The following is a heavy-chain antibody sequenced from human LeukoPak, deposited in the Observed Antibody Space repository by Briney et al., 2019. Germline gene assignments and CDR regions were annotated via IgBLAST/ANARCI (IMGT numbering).Heavy chain of an antibody. Sequence: PSETLSLTCAVYGGSFSGYYWSWIRQPPGKGLEWIGEINHSGSTNYNPSLKSRVTISVDTSKNQFSLKLSSVTAADTAVYYCARGQYDFWSGWDDYWGKGTLVTVSS. V-gene: IGHV4-34*01. CDR3: ARGQYDFWSGWDDY. CDR1: GGSFSGYY. CDR2: INHSGST. D-gene: IGHD3-3*01. J-gene: IGHJ4*02.